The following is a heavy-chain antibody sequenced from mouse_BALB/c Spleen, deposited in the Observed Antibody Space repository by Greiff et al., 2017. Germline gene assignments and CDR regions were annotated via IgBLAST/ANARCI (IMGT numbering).Heavy chain of an antibody. Sequence: VQLVESGPELVKPGASVKISCKASGYAFSSSWMNWVKQRPGQGLEWIGRIYPGDGDTNYNGKFKGKATLTADKSSSTAYMQLSSLTSVDSAVYFCARGGVYFDYWGQGTTLTVSS. CDR1: GYAFSSSW. CDR2: IYPGDGDT. CDR3: ARGGVYFDY. J-gene: IGHJ2*01. V-gene: IGHV1-82*01.